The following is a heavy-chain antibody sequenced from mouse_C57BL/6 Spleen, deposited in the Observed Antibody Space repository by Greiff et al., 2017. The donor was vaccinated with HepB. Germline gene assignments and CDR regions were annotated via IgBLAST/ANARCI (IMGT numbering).Heavy chain of an antibody. CDR2: IYPGSGST. V-gene: IGHV1-55*01. Sequence: VQLQQPGAELVKPGASVKMSCKASGYTFTSYWITWVKQRPGQGLEWIGDIYPGSGSTNYNEKFKSKATLTVDTSSSTAYMQLSSLTSEDSAVYYCARSITTVVARDDYWGQGTTLTVSS. CDR3: ARSITTVVARDDY. D-gene: IGHD1-1*01. CDR1: GYTFTSYW. J-gene: IGHJ2*01.